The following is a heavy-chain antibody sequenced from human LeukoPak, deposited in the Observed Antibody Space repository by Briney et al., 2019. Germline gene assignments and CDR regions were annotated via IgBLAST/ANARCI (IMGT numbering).Heavy chain of an antibody. Sequence: EASVKVSCKASGYTFTNYYIHWVRQAPGQRLEWMGWINAGNGNTKYSQEFQGRVTITRDTSASTAYMELSSLRSEDMAVYYCARGWGQYSWFDPWGQGTLVTVSS. CDR1: GYTFTNYY. V-gene: IGHV1-3*03. D-gene: IGHD1-26*01. CDR2: INAGNGNT. J-gene: IGHJ5*02. CDR3: ARGWGQYSWFDP.